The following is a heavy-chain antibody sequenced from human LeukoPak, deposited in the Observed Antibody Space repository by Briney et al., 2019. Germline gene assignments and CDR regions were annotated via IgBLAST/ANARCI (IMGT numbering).Heavy chain of an antibody. V-gene: IGHV4-61*01. Sequence: SETLSLTCTVSGGSVSSDSYYWSWIRQPPGKGLEWIGYIYYSGSTNYNPSLKSRVTISVDTSKNQFSLKLSSVTAADTAVYYCARVRDRHDSWDQDYGDYLLARTETYIWFDPWGQGTLVTVSS. CDR2: IYYSGST. CDR1: GGSVSSDSYY. CDR3: ARVRDRHDSWDQDYGDYLLARTETYIWFDP. D-gene: IGHD4-17*01. J-gene: IGHJ5*02.